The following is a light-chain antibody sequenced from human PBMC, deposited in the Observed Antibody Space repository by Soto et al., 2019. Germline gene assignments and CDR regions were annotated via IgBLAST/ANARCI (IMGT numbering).Light chain of an antibody. CDR2: KAS. CDR3: HQYDSYPYS. J-gene: IGKJ2*03. V-gene: IGKV1-5*03. CDR1: HSINIW. Sequence: DIQMTQSPSTLSAFVGDRVNITCRASHSINIWLAWYQQKAGKAPKLLIYKASNLKSGVPSRFSGSGYRTEFTLSISSLQPDDFATYYCHQYDSYPYSFGQGTKVEIK.